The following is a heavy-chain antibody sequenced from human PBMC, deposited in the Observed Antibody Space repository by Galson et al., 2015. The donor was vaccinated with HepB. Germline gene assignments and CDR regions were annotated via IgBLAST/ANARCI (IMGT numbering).Heavy chain of an antibody. CDR2: IIPIFGTA. CDR3: ARDLGGYSYGFEAFDI. V-gene: IGHV1-69*13. Sequence: SVKVSCKASGGTFSSYAISWVRQAPGQGLEWMGGIIPIFGTANYAQKFQGRVTITADESTSTAYMELSSLRSEDTAVYYCARDLGGYSYGFEAFDIWGQGTMVTVSS. J-gene: IGHJ3*02. D-gene: IGHD5-18*01. CDR1: GGTFSSYA.